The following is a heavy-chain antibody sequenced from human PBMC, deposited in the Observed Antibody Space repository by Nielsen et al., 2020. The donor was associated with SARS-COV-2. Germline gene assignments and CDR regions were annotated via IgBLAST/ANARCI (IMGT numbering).Heavy chain of an antibody. D-gene: IGHD3-22*01. CDR2: ISSSSSYI. Sequence: GESLKISCAASGFTFSSYGMHWVRQAPGKGLEWVSSISSSSSYIYYADSVKGRFTISRDNSKNTLYLQMNSLRAEDTAVYYCAKSPRLVAYYYDSSGCMDVWGQGTTVTVSS. J-gene: IGHJ6*02. CDR3: AKSPRLVAYYYDSSGCMDV. CDR1: GFTFSSYG. V-gene: IGHV3-21*01.